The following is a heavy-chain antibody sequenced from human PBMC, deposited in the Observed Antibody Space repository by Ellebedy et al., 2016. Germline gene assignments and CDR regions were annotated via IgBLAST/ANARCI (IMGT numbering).Heavy chain of an antibody. V-gene: IGHV3-23*01. CDR1: GFTFSSYT. J-gene: IGHJ4*02. Sequence: GGSLRLXXAASGFTFSSYTMNWVRQAPGKGLEWVSAVSGSGGSTYYADSVKGRFTISRDNSKNTMFLQMNSLRADDTAVYYCRQGHYADYWGQGTLVTVSS. CDR3: RQGHYADY. CDR2: VSGSGGST.